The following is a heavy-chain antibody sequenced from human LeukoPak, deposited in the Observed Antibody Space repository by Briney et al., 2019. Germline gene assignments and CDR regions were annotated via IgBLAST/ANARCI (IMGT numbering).Heavy chain of an antibody. D-gene: IGHD3-9*01. CDR2: IYRSGST. CDR3: ARDLTGYFKFDF. V-gene: IGHV4-31*03. Sequence: SETLSLTCTVSGGSISNGGFYLNWIRQHPGKGLEWIGSIYRSGSTYYNPSLYNPSLKSRVIMSLDTSKNQFSLKLNSVTAADTAVYYCARDLTGYFKFDFWGEGTLVTVSS. CDR1: GGSISNGGFY. J-gene: IGHJ4*02.